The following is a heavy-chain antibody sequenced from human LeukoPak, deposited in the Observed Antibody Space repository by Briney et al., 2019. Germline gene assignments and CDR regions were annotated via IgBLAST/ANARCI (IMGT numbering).Heavy chain of an antibody. J-gene: IGHJ6*02. V-gene: IGHV1-2*02. CDR3: AANYYYYYGMDV. CDR2: INPNSGGT. Sequence: GASVKVSCKASGYTFTRYYMHWVRQAPGEGLEWMGWINPNSGGTNYAQKFQGRVTMTRDTSISTAYMELSRLRSDDTAVYYCAANYYYYYGMDVWGQGTTVTVSS. CDR1: GYTFTRYY.